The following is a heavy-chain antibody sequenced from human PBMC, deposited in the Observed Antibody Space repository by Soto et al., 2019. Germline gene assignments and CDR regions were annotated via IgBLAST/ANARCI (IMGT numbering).Heavy chain of an antibody. CDR3: ARTKTYYYDSSGHRRAFDI. CDR1: GYSFTSYW. D-gene: IGHD3-22*01. Sequence: GGALKISCKGSGYSFTSYWIGWVRQMPGKGLEWMGIIYPGDSDTRYSPSFQGQVTISADKSISTAYLQWSSLKASDTAMYYCARTKTYYYDSSGHRRAFDIWGQGTMVTVSS. CDR2: IYPGDSDT. J-gene: IGHJ3*02. V-gene: IGHV5-51*01.